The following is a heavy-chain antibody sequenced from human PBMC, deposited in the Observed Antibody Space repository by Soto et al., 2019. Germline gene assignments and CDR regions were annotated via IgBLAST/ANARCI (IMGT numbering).Heavy chain of an antibody. Sequence: PGGSLRLSCTGSGFDFGDYYMSWIRQAPGKGLEWVSYIDSGDGTTYYTDSVKGRFTIFRDNAKKTVYLQMSSLRVEDTALYYCVRPYYSSSWFPFDRWGQGTLVTVSS. D-gene: IGHD6-13*01. V-gene: IGHV3-11*01. CDR1: GFDFGDYY. J-gene: IGHJ4*02. CDR2: IDSGDGTT. CDR3: VRPYYSSSWFPFDR.